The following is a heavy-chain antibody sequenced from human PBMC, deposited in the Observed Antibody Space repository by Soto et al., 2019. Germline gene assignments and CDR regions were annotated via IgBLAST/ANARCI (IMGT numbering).Heavy chain of an antibody. CDR3: ACTYCVTTSCRFDY. CDR1: GGSISSGGYY. Sequence: SETLSLTCTVSGGSISSGGYYWSWIRQHPGKGLEWIGYIYYSGSTNYNPSLKSRVTMSVDTSKNQFSLKLSSVTAADTAVYYCACTYCVTTSCRFDYWGQGTLVTVSS. D-gene: IGHD2-2*01. CDR2: IYYSGST. V-gene: IGHV4-31*03. J-gene: IGHJ4*02.